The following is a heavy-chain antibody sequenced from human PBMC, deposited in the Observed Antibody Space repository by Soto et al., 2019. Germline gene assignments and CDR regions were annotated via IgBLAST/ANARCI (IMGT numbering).Heavy chain of an antibody. Sequence: QVQLQESGPGLVKPSQTLSLTCTVSGGSISSGGYYWSWIRQHPGKGLEWIGYIYYSGSTYYNPSLKRRGTISVDTSKNQFSLKLSSVTAADTAVYYCARYYYSSSWYYFDYWGQGTLVTVSS. CDR2: IYYSGST. CDR3: ARYYYSSSWYYFDY. V-gene: IGHV4-31*03. CDR1: GGSISSGGYY. D-gene: IGHD6-13*01. J-gene: IGHJ4*02.